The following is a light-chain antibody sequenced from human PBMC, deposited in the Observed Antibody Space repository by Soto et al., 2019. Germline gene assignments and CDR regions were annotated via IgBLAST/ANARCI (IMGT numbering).Light chain of an antibody. J-gene: IGLJ1*01. CDR2: TTN. CDR1: SSNIGTSS. V-gene: IGLV1-44*01. CDR3: AAWDDSLNGHV. Sequence: QSVLTQQHSASGTPGQRVTVSCSGSSSNIGTSSVHWFQQLPGTAPKLLISTTNQRPSGVPERFSGSKSGTSASLAISGLQSEDEADYYCAAWDDSLNGHVFGTGTKVTVL.